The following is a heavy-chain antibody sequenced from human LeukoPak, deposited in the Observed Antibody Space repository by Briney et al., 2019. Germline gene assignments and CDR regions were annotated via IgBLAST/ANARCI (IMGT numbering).Heavy chain of an antibody. Sequence: ASVKVSCKVSGYTFTTYDINWVRQAPGQGPEWMGWMNPNSGNTGYAQKFQGRVTMTRNTSISTAYMELSSLRSEDTAVYYCAARGASSSSLRPLDFWGQGTLVTVSS. J-gene: IGHJ4*02. CDR3: AARGASSSSLRPLDF. CDR1: GYTFTTYD. CDR2: MNPNSGNT. D-gene: IGHD6-6*01. V-gene: IGHV1-8*01.